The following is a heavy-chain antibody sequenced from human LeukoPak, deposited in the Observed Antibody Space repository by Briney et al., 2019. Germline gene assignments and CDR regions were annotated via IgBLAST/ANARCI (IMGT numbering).Heavy chain of an antibody. CDR2: IYHSGST. CDR1: GGSISSGGYY. Sequence: PSETLSLTCTVSGGSISSGGYYWSWIRQPPGKGLEWIGYIYHSGSTYYNPSLKSRVTISVDRSKNQFSLKLSSVTAADTAVYYCARGNPGIAAAGDFDYWGQGTLVTVSS. CDR3: ARGNPGIAAAGDFDY. J-gene: IGHJ4*02. D-gene: IGHD6-13*01. V-gene: IGHV4-30-2*01.